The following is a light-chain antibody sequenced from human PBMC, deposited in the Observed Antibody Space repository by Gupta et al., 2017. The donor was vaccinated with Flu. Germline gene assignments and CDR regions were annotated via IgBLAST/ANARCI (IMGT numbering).Light chain of an antibody. Sequence: GVTNIGGESVIWYHQQPAQAPPLLLFYDKDRRSGIPPRCSCANSGATATSTTSSVEAGEEADYYCYASDESSDDGLVFGGGTRLTVL. CDR3: YASDESSDDGLV. CDR1: NIGGES. CDR2: YDK. V-gene: IGLV3-21*04. J-gene: IGLJ2*01.